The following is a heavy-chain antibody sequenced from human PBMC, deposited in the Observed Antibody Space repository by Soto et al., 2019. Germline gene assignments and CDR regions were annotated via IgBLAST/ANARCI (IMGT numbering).Heavy chain of an antibody. CDR2: IYYSGST. J-gene: IGHJ4*02. CDR1: GCSISRSSYY. V-gene: IGHV4-39*01. Sequence: SETLSLTCAVSGCSISRSSYYWGWIRQPPGKGLEWIGSIYYSGSTYYNPSLESRVSISVDTSRNQFSLKLSSVTAADSAVYYCARYCSGGSCLREDYWGQGTLVTVSS. CDR3: ARYCSGGSCLREDY. D-gene: IGHD2-15*01.